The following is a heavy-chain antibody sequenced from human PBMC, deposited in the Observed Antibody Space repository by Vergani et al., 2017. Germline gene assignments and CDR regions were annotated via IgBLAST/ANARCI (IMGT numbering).Heavy chain of an antibody. CDR2: IYVSGIP. CDR1: GASINNDFYY. V-gene: IGHV4-61*02. Sequence: QVQLQESGPGLVKPSQTLSLTCTVSGASINNDFYYWHWIRQPAGKGLEWIGRIYVSGIPDYNSSLQSRVSMSVDTSKNQFSLTLTSVTAAVTAVYYCARNNKQLRPRAFDLGGQGKMVTV. D-gene: IGHD4-23*01. J-gene: IGHJ3*01. CDR3: ARNNKQLRPRAFDL.